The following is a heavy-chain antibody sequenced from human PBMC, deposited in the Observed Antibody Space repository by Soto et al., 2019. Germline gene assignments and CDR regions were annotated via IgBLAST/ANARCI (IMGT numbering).Heavy chain of an antibody. Sequence: EVQLLESGGGLVQPGGSLRLSCAASGFTFSSYAMSWVRQAPGKGLEWVSAISGSGGSTYYADSVKGRFTISRDNSKNTLYLQMNSLRAEDTAVYYCAKDSIYCSGGSCYLVPFDYCGQGTLVTVSS. CDR3: AKDSIYCSGGSCYLVPFDY. J-gene: IGHJ4*02. D-gene: IGHD2-15*01. CDR2: ISGSGGST. CDR1: GFTFSSYA. V-gene: IGHV3-23*01.